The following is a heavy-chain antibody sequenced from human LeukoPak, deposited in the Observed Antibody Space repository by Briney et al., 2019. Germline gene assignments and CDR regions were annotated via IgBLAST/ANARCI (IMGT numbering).Heavy chain of an antibody. V-gene: IGHV3-30*02. J-gene: IGHJ6*03. CDR2: IRYDGSNT. Sequence: GGSLRLSCAASGFTFSSYGMHWVRQAPGKGLEWVAFIRYDGSNTYYADSVKGRFTISRDNSKNSLYLQMNSLRAEDTALYYCAKDRGPGGGRYSSSLYYYYMDVWGKGTTVTVSS. D-gene: IGHD6-6*01. CDR1: GFTFSSYG. CDR3: AKDRGPGGGRYSSSLYYYYMDV.